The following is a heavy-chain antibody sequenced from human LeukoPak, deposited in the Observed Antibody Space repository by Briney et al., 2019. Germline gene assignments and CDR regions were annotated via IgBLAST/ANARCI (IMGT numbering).Heavy chain of an antibody. CDR2: ISSSSTYI. Sequence: PGGSLRLSCADSGVIFSSYNMNWVRQAPGKGLEWVSSISSSSTYIYYADSVKGRFTIFRDNAKKALYLQMSSLRAEDTAVYYCARSNYDSSGYSRDAFDIWGQGTMVTVSS. V-gene: IGHV3-21*01. D-gene: IGHD3-22*01. J-gene: IGHJ3*02. CDR3: ARSNYDSSGYSRDAFDI. CDR1: GVIFSSYN.